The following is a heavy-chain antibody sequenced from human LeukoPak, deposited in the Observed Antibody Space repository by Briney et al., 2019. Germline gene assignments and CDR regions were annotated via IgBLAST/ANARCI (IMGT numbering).Heavy chain of an antibody. CDR1: GAYISRYY. CDR3: ARDMRGDFYDTSGLNWLDP. Sequence: PSETLSLTCTVSGAYISRYYWSWIRQPPGKGLDWIGYISYSATTNYNPSLMSRVTITVDTSKNQFSLKLSSVTAADTAVYYCARDMRGDFYDTSGLNWLDPWGQGTLATVSS. CDR2: ISYSATT. V-gene: IGHV4-59*01. D-gene: IGHD3-22*01. J-gene: IGHJ5*02.